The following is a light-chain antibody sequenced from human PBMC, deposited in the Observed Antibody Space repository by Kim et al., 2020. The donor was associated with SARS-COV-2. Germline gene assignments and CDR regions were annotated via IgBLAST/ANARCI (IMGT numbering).Light chain of an antibody. CDR1: QGVSDY. CDR2: AES. CDR3: QQSYTNPWT. Sequence: ASVGDRVTLTCRASQGVSDYANWYQQKPGKAPGRLVYAESVVQTGVPSRFSGRGSGTDFVLTITSLQPEDFAIYYCQQSYTNPWTFGQGTKVDIK. J-gene: IGKJ1*01. V-gene: IGKV1-39*01.